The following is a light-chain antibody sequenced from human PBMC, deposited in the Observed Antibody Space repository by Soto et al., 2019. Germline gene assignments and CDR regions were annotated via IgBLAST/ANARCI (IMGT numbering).Light chain of an antibody. J-gene: IGLJ2*01. CDR3: AAWDDSLNGHVV. CDR2: SNN. V-gene: IGLV1-44*01. CDR1: SSHIGSEP. Sequence: QSVLTQPPSASGTPGQRVTISCSGSSSHIGSEPVNWYQQLPGTAPKLLIYSNNQRPSGVPDRFSGSKSGTTASLAISGLQSEDEADYYCAAWDDSLNGHVVLGGGTKVTVL.